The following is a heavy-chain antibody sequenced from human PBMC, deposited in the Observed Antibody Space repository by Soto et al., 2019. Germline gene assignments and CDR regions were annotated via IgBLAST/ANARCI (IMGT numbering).Heavy chain of an antibody. Sequence: LRLSCAASGFTFSNYGMHWVRQAPGKGLEWVAIIWHDGNNRYYADSVRGRFIISRDNSKNRLYLQMNSLRAEDTAVHYCASDLVGASDSYGLDVWGQGTPVTSP. D-gene: IGHD1-26*01. CDR2: IWHDGNNR. J-gene: IGHJ6*02. CDR3: ASDLVGASDSYGLDV. V-gene: IGHV3-33*01. CDR1: GFTFSNYG.